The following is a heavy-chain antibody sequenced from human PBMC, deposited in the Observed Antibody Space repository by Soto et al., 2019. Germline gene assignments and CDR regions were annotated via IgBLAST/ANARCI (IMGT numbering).Heavy chain of an antibody. CDR2: ISSNGGST. CDR1: GFTFSSYA. J-gene: IGHJ3*02. D-gene: IGHD2-2*01. V-gene: IGHV3-64D*08. Sequence: GGSLRLSCSASGFTFSSYAMHWVRQAPGKGLEYVSAISSNGGSTYYADSVKGRFTISRDNSKNTLYLQMSSLRAEDTAVYYCVKGPHVVVVPAAHDAFDIWGQGTMVTVSS. CDR3: VKGPHVVVVPAAHDAFDI.